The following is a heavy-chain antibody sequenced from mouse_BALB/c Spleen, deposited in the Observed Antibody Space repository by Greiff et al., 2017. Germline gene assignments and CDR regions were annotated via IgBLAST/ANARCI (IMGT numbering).Heavy chain of an antibody. Sequence: VQLQQSGAELVRPGTSVKVSCKASGYAFTNYLIEWVKQRPGQGLEWIGVINPGSGGTNYNEKFKGKATLTADKSSSTAYMQLSSLTSEDSAVYFCARGSIHYYGYGYWGQGTTLTVSS. CDR2: INPGSGGT. CDR1: GYAFTNYL. CDR3: ARGSIHYYGYGY. J-gene: IGHJ2*01. V-gene: IGHV1-54*01. D-gene: IGHD1-2*01.